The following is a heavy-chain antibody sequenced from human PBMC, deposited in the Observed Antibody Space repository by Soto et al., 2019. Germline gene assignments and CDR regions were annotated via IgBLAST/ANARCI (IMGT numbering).Heavy chain of an antibody. CDR2: IKRKTDGGTT. V-gene: IGHV3-15*01. D-gene: IGHD2-15*01. J-gene: IGHJ3*02. Sequence: GGSLRLSCTASGFTFSNAWMSWVRQAPGKGLEWVGRIKRKTDGGTTDYAAPVKGRFTISRDDSKNTLYLQMNSLKTEDTAVYYCTTSYLLWGAFDIWGQGTMVTVSS. CDR1: GFTFSNAW. CDR3: TTSYLLWGAFDI.